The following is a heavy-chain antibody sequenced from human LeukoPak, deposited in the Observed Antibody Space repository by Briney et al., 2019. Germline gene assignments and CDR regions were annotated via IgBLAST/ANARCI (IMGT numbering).Heavy chain of an antibody. CDR2: ISYSGSS. J-gene: IGHJ5*02. CDR1: GGSISSSRYY. D-gene: IGHD4-17*01. V-gene: IGHV4-39*07. Sequence: PSETLSLTCTVSGGSISSSRYYWGWIRQPPGKGLEWIASISYSGSSYYNPSLKSRVTISVDTSKNQVSLQLSSVTAADTAVYHCVRDDYGDYTRRFDPWGQGTLVTVSS. CDR3: VRDDYGDYTRRFDP.